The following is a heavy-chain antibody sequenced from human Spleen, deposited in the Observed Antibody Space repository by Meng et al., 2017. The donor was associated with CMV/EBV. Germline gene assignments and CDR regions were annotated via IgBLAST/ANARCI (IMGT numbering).Heavy chain of an antibody. V-gene: IGHV1-18*01. CDR2: VGAENGYT. CDR3: ARAGAAVTTNFDF. D-gene: IGHD4-17*01. J-gene: IGHJ4*02. CDR1: GGTFSSNG. Sequence: QVQLVQSGAEVKKPGSSVKVSSRASGGTFSSNGITWVRQAPGQGLEWVGWVGAENGYTNYGQKFQGRVTVTADTFTNTAYMEMRSLRSDDSAMYYCARAGAAVTTNFDFWGQGTLVTVSS.